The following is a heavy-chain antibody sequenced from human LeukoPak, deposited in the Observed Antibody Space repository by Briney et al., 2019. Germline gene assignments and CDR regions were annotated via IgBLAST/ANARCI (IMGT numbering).Heavy chain of an antibody. CDR3: AFDFGGYSDT. CDR1: GVTLSDHH. D-gene: IGHD3-10*01. CDR2: TNPDGSRV. V-gene: IGHV3-74*01. J-gene: IGHJ5*02. Sequence: PGGSLRLSCAASGVTLSDHHMDWVRQVPGKGPAWVSRTNPDGSRVDYADSVKGRFTISRDNARDTLYLQMNSLRVEDTAMYYCAFDFGGYSDTWGQGTLVTVSS.